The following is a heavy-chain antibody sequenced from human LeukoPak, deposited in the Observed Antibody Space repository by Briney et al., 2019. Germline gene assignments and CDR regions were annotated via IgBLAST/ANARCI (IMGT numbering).Heavy chain of an antibody. CDR3: ARHGGDYCSGGSCHLDY. CDR2: IYYSGST. V-gene: IGHV4-59*08. Sequence: SETLSLTCTVSGGSISSYYWSWIRQPPGKGLEWIGYIYYSGSTNYNPSLKSRVTISVDTSKNQFSLKLSSVTAADTAVYYCARHGGDYCSGGSCHLDYWGQGTLVTVSS. CDR1: GGSISSYY. J-gene: IGHJ4*02. D-gene: IGHD2-15*01.